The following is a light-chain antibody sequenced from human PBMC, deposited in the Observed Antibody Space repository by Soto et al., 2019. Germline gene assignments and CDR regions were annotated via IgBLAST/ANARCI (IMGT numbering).Light chain of an antibody. Sequence: EIVLTQSPGTLSLSPGERATLSCRASQSVSSSSLAWYQQKPGQAPRLLIYGASSRATGISDRPSGSGSGTDFSLTISRLEPEDFAVYYCLQYDNSPLYTFGQGTK. J-gene: IGKJ2*01. CDR1: QSVSSSS. V-gene: IGKV3-20*01. CDR3: LQYDNSPLYT. CDR2: GAS.